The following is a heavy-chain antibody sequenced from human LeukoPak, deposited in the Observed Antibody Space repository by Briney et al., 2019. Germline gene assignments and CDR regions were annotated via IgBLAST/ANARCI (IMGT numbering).Heavy chain of an antibody. V-gene: IGHV3-74*01. CDR1: GFTFSSDW. CDR3: ARVEGDIVVVPAAIYYYYYMDV. CDR2: INGAGSTT. Sequence: PGGSLRLSCAASGFTFSSDWMHWVRQVPGKGLVWVSRINGAGSTTNYADSVKGRFTISRDNAKNTLYLQMNSLRAEDTAVYYCARVEGDIVVVPAAIYYYYYMDVWGKGTTVTVSS. J-gene: IGHJ6*03. D-gene: IGHD2-2*01.